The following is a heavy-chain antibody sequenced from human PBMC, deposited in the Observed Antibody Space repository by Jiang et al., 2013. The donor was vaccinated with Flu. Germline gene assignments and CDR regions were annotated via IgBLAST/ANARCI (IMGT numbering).Heavy chain of an antibody. CDR3: ARGAELLWFKAEGGGGYFDY. CDR2: INAGNGNT. CDR1: GYTFTSYA. D-gene: IGHD3-10*01. V-gene: IGHV1-3*01. J-gene: IGHJ4*02. Sequence: GAEVKKPGASVKVSCKASGYTFTSYAMHWVRQAPGQRLEWMGWINAGNGNTKYSQKFQGRVTITRDTSASTAYMELSSLRSEDTAVYYCARGAELLWFKAEGGGGYFDYWGQGTLVTVSS.